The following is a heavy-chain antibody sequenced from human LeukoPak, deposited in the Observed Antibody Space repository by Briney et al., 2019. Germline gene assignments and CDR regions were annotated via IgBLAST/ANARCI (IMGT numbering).Heavy chain of an antibody. CDR1: GYSFTSYW. J-gene: IGHJ4*02. V-gene: IGHV5-51*01. CDR2: IYPGDSDT. Sequence: GESLKISCKGSGYSFTSYWIGWVRQMPGKGLEWMGIIYPGDSDTRYSPSFQGQVAISADESISTAYLQWSSLKASDTAMYYCARRVDSSSWYGGVYYFDYWGQGTLVTVSS. D-gene: IGHD6-13*01. CDR3: ARRVDSSSWYGGVYYFDY.